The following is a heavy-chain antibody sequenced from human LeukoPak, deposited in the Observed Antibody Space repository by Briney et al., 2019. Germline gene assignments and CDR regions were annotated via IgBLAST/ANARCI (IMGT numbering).Heavy chain of an antibody. Sequence: ASVKVSCKASGYTFTGYYMHWVRQAPGQGLEWMGWINPNSGGTNYTQKFQGRVTMTRDTSISTAYLEVSRLRSDDTAVYYCLRVVGDISGNYFDYWGQGTLVTVSP. CDR2: INPNSGGT. J-gene: IGHJ4*02. V-gene: IGHV1-2*02. CDR3: LRVVGDISGNYFDY. D-gene: IGHD3-10*01. CDR1: GYTFTGYY.